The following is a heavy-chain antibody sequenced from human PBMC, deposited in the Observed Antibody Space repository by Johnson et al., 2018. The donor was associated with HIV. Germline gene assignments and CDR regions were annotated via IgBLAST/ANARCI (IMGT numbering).Heavy chain of an antibody. V-gene: IGHV3-11*04. J-gene: IGHJ3*02. D-gene: IGHD3-10*01. CDR2: ITSTGITV. CDR1: GFTFSDYY. Sequence: QVQLVESGGGVVQPGRSLRLSCAASGFTFSDYYMSWIRQAPGKGLVWVSYITSTGITVYYAASVKVRFTISRDNAKNALYLQMNSLRAEDTAVYYWASNGSGSDDAFDIWGQGTMVTVSS. CDR3: ASNGSGSDDAFDI.